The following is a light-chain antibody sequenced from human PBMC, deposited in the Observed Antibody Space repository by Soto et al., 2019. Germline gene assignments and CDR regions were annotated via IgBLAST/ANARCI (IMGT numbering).Light chain of an antibody. J-gene: IGKJ5*01. CDR3: QQYGSSPLT. CDR2: GAS. V-gene: IGKV3-20*01. CDR1: QSGSSSY. Sequence: EIVLTQPPGTLSLSPGERATLSCRASQSGSSSYLAWYQQKPGQAPRLLIYGASSRATGIPDRFSGSGSGTDFTLTISRLEPEDFAVYYCQQYGSSPLTFGQGTRLEIK.